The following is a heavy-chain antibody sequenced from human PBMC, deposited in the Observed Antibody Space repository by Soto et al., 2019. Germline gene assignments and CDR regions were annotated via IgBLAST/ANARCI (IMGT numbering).Heavy chain of an antibody. D-gene: IGHD3-16*01. CDR3: AGRGTESYYYYYMDV. CDR2: IIPILGIA. Sequence: QVQLVQSGAEVKKPGSSVKVSCKASGDTFSSYTISWVRQAPGQGLEWMGRIIPILGIANYAQKFQGRVTITADKSTSTAYMELSSLRSEDTAVYYCAGRGTESYYYYYMDVWGKGTTVTVSS. V-gene: IGHV1-69*02. J-gene: IGHJ6*03. CDR1: GDTFSSYT.